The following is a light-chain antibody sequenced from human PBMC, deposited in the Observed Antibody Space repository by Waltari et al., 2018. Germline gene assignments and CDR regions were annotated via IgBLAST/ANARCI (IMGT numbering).Light chain of an antibody. J-gene: IGLJ2*01. CDR1: STHIGTANA. CDR3: QSYDSSLSVV. CDR2: TTT. Sequence: QFVLTQPPSLSGAPGERVTLSCTGSSTHIGTANASHWYQQFPGTAAQLPIYTTTKRPSGGPHRCTGSKSATSASLAIPGLQPEDEAEYYCQSYDSSLSVVFGGGTKLTVL. V-gene: IGLV1-40*01.